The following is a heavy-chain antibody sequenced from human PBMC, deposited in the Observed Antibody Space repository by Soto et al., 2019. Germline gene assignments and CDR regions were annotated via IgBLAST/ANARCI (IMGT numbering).Heavy chain of an antibody. Sequence: QVQLVQSGAEVKKPGSSVKVSCKASGGTFSSYAISWVRQAPGQGLEWMGGIIPIFGTANYAQKFQGRVTITADESTSTAYMELRSLRSEDTAVYYCARDYRGIVGATTTYYFDYWGQGTLVTVSS. V-gene: IGHV1-69*01. CDR2: IIPIFGTA. D-gene: IGHD1-26*01. CDR3: ARDYRGIVGATTTYYFDY. CDR1: GGTFSSYA. J-gene: IGHJ4*02.